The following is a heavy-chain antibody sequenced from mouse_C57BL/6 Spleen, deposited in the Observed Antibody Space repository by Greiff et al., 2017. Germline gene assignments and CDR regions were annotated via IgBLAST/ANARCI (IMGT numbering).Heavy chain of an antibody. CDR2: IYPGGGYT. CDR1: GYTFTNYW. CDR3: ARWQNWAFDY. V-gene: IGHV1-63*01. J-gene: IGHJ2*01. D-gene: IGHD4-1*01. Sequence: QVQLQQSGAELVRPGTSVKMSCKASGYTFTNYWIGWAKQRPGHGLEWIGDIYPGGGYTNYNEKFKGKATLTADKSSSTAYMQFSSLTSEDSAIYDCARWQNWAFDYWGQGTTLTVSS.